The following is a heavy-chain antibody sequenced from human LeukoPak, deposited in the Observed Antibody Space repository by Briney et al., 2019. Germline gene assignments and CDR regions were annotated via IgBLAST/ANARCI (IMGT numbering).Heavy chain of an antibody. D-gene: IGHD6-13*01. CDR2: IYHSGST. CDR1: GWSFSGYY. Sequence: PSETLSLTCAVYGWSFSGYYWSWIRQPPGKGLEWIGYIYHSGSTNYNPSLKSRVTISADTSKDQFSLKLASVTAADTAAYYCATAYSSTWYYFDYWGQGTLVTVSS. J-gene: IGHJ4*02. CDR3: ATAYSSTWYYFDY. V-gene: IGHV4-59*01.